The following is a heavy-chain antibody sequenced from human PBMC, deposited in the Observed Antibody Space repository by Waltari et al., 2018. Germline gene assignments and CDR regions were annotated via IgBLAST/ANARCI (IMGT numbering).Heavy chain of an antibody. CDR2: GSYGGSA. V-gene: IGHV4-39*01. J-gene: IGHJ5*02. CDR1: GDSITSSDYY. CDR3: ARHDLNLAIIPAPLGWFDP. D-gene: IGHD2-2*01. Sequence: QLQSSGPGVVKPSETLSLTCTVSGDSITSSDYYWGWFRQPPGRGLEWIGSGSYGGSAYYKPSLTSRVTIFVDTSKNQFSLNLTSVTAADTAVYYCARHDLNLAIIPAPLGWFDPWGQGALVTVSS.